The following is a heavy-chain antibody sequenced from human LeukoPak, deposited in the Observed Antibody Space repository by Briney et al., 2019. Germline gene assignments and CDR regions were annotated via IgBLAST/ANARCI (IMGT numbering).Heavy chain of an antibody. D-gene: IGHD3-22*01. CDR1: GFIFSRYS. J-gene: IGHJ3*02. V-gene: IGHV3-23*01. CDR2: ISGSGSGT. CDR3: ASQSLTYYYDSSGQHDAFDI. Sequence: GGSLRLSCAASGFIFSRYSMSWVRQAPGKGLEWVSAISGSGSGTYYADSVKGRFTISRDNSKNTLYLQMNSLRAEDTAVYYCASQSLTYYYDSSGQHDAFDIWGQGTMVTVSS.